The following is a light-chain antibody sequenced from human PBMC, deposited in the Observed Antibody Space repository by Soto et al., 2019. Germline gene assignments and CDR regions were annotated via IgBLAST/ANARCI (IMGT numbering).Light chain of an antibody. CDR1: QSVSGSF. CDR3: QTYGNCCT. J-gene: IGKJ1*01. V-gene: IGKV3-20*01. Sequence: EIVLKQSPGTLSLYPGKRATLSCRASQSVSGSFLAWYQQKPGQAPRLLIFGAFDRATGIPDRFSGSGSGTDFSLTIRRLEPEDFAVYYCQTYGNCCTSAQGTKVDIK. CDR2: GAF.